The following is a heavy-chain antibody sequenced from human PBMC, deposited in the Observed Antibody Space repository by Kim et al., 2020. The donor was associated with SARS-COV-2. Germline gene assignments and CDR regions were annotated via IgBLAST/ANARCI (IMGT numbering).Heavy chain of an antibody. CDR2: MYYSGST. D-gene: IGHD3-10*01. CDR1: GVSISSNNYF. V-gene: IGHV4-39*01. CDR3: ASYKSGTSYIGAN. Sequence: SETLSLTCIVSGVSISSNNYFWGWIRQPPGKGLEWIGSMYYSGSTYYNPSLKSRVTISVDTSKNQVSLRLTSVTAADTAVYYCASYKSGTSYIGANWGQG. J-gene: IGHJ1*01.